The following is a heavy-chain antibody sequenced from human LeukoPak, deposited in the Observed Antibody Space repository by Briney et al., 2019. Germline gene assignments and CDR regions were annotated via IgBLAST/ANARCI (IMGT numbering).Heavy chain of an antibody. CDR3: ARGLSGKYLDR. V-gene: IGHV3-72*01. J-gene: IGHJ2*01. CDR2: TRNKANGYTT. D-gene: IGHD3/OR15-3a*01. Sequence: GGSLKISCTTSGYTTSDQNMDWVRQAPGKGLEWVGRTRNKANGYTTEYAASVRGRFTISRDESKNSLYLQMNSLKTEDTAVSSCARGLSGKYLDRWGPGSLVTVSS. CDR1: GYTTSDQN.